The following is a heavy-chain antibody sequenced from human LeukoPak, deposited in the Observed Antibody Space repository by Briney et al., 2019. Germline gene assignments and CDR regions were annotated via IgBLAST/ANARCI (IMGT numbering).Heavy chain of an antibody. CDR1: GGSISSSSYY. J-gene: IGHJ4*02. V-gene: IGHV4-39*07. D-gene: IGHD1-26*01. CDR2: IYYSGST. CDR3: ARGARVGATFPFDY. Sequence: SETLSLTCTASGGSISSSSYYWGWIRQPPGKGLEWIGSIYYSGSTYYNPSLKSRVTISVDTSKNQFSLKLSSVTAADTAVYYCARGARVGATFPFDYWGQRTLVTVSS.